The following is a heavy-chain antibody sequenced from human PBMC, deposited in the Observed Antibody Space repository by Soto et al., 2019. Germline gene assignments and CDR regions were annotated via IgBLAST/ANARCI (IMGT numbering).Heavy chain of an antibody. CDR3: ARSITGTPRRLYP. D-gene: IGHD1-7*01. Sequence: SETLSLTCTVSGVSISSYYWSWIRQPPGKGLEWIGYIYYSGSTNYNPSLKSRVTISVDTSKNQFSLKLSSVTAADTAVYYCARSITGTPRRLYPSGKGNLVTVYS. V-gene: IGHV4-59*08. CDR2: IYYSGST. CDR1: GVSISSYY. J-gene: IGHJ5*02.